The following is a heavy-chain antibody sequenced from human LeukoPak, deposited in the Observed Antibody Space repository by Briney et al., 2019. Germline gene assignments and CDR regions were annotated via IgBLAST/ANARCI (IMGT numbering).Heavy chain of an antibody. J-gene: IGHJ4*02. CDR3: ARAPEDDYSKYVGDY. CDR2: IWYDGSQK. D-gene: IGHD4-11*01. V-gene: IGHV3-33*01. CDR1: GFTFRNYG. Sequence: GGSLRLSCAASGFTFRNYGMHWIRQAPGKGLEWVAIIWYDGSQKHYGDSVKGRATISRDNSKNTLYLQMDSLRAEDTAVYYCARAPEDDYSKYVGDYWGQGTLVTVSS.